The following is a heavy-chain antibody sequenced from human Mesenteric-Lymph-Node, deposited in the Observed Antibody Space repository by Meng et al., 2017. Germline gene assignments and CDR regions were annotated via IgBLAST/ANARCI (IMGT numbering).Heavy chain of an antibody. V-gene: IGHV3-23*01. D-gene: IGHD3-3*02. CDR3: AKLAGINPFDY. CDR1: GFTFSNAW. Sequence: GESLKISCAASGFTFSNAWMSWVRQAPGKGLEWVSSITASGGSTYYADSVKGHFTISRDNSRNTLYLQMNSLRAEDTAVYYCAKLAGINPFDYWGQGTLVTVSS. J-gene: IGHJ4*02. CDR2: ITASGGST.